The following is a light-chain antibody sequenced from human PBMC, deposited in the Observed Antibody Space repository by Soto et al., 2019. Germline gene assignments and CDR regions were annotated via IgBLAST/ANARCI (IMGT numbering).Light chain of an antibody. CDR2: EVS. CDR3: TSYAGSNNFPYG. Sequence: QSVLTQPPSASGSPGQSVTISCTGTSSDVGGYDYVSWYQQHPGEAPKLMIYEVSKRPSGVPDRFSGSKSGNTASLAVSGLQAEDEADYYCTSYAGSNNFPYGFGTGTKVTVL. V-gene: IGLV2-8*01. J-gene: IGLJ1*01. CDR1: SSDVGGYDY.